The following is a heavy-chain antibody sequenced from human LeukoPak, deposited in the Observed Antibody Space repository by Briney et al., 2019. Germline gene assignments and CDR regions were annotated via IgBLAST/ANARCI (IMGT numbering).Heavy chain of an antibody. CDR2: IYYSGST. V-gene: IGHV4-31*03. D-gene: IGHD3-10*01. CDR3: ARENLLQWFGELRGYFDY. Sequence: SQTLSLTCTVSGGSISSGGYYWSWIRQHPGKGLEWIGYIYYSGSTYYNPSLKSRVTISVDTSKNQFSLKLSSVTAADTAVYYCARENLLQWFGELRGYFDYWGQGTLVTVSS. J-gene: IGHJ4*02. CDR1: GGSISSGGYY.